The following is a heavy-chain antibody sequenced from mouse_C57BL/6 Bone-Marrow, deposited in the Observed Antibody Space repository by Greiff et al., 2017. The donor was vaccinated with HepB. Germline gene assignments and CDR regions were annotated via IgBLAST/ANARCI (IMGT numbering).Heavy chain of an antibody. Sequence: VQRVESGAELARPGASVKLSCKASGYTFTSYGISWVKQRTGQGLEWIGEIYPRSGNTYYNEKFKGKATLTADKSSSTAYMELRSLTSEDSAVYFCARTIYGNYDTYWGQGTLVTVSA. CDR3: ARTIYGNYDTY. CDR2: IYPRSGNT. V-gene: IGHV1-81*01. CDR1: GYTFTSYG. D-gene: IGHD2-1*01. J-gene: IGHJ3*01.